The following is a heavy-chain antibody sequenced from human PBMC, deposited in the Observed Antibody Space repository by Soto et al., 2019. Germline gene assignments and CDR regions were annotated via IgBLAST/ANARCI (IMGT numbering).Heavy chain of an antibody. CDR1: VGSLSSHY. CDR3: WRDRITMVRAYGIDV. D-gene: IGHD3-10*01. J-gene: IGHJ6*02. Sequence: QLQLQESGPGLVKPSETLSLTCSVSVGSLSSHYWNWLRQSPGKGLDCNGYIYYTGGNNYHPSLKSRVTMSLDTSKNQFSLTLNSVTAADTDVYYCWRDRITMVRAYGIDVWGQGTTVTVS. CDR2: IYYTGGN. V-gene: IGHV4-59*11.